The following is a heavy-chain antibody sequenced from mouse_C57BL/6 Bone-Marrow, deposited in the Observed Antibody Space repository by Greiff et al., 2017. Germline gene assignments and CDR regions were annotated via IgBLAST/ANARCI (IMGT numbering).Heavy chain of an antibody. CDR1: GFTFSDFY. Sequence: EVKLVESGGGLVQSGRSLRLSCATSGFTFSDFYMEWVRPAPGKGLEWIAASRNKANDYTTEYSASVKGRFIVSRDTSQSILYLQMNALRAEDTAIYYCARDESSGPFAYWGQGTLVTVSA. V-gene: IGHV7-1*01. CDR2: SRNKANDYTT. CDR3: ARDESSGPFAY. D-gene: IGHD3-2*02. J-gene: IGHJ3*01.